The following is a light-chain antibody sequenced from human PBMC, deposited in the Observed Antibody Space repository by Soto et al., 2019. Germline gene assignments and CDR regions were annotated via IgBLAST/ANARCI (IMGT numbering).Light chain of an antibody. CDR3: CSYAGGSTWV. J-gene: IGLJ2*01. CDR2: DAS. V-gene: IGLV2-23*01. Sequence: QLVLTQPASVSGSPGQSITISCTGGSGDIGNYYFVSWYQHHPGKAPKLIIYDASKRPSGISNRFSSSKSGNTASLTISGLQADDEATYYCCSYAGGSTWVFGGGTKVTVL. CDR1: SGDIGNYYF.